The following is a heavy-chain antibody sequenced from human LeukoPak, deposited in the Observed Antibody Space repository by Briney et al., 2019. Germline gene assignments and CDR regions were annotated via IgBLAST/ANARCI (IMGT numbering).Heavy chain of an antibody. V-gene: IGHV4-39*01. CDR1: GGSISSSSYY. J-gene: IGHJ4*02. Sequence: SETLSLTCTVSGGSISSSSYYWGWIRQPPGKGLEWIGRIYYSGSTYYNPSPKSRVTISVDTSKNQFSLKLSSVTAADTAVYYCARLGIIRGKDYWGPGTLVTVSS. D-gene: IGHD3-10*01. CDR2: IYYSGST. CDR3: ARLGIIRGKDY.